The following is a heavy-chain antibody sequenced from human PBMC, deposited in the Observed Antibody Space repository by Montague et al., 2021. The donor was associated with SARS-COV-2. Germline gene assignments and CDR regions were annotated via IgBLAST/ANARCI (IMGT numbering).Heavy chain of an antibody. CDR1: GGSFSGYY. J-gene: IGHJ5*02. D-gene: IGHD2-2*02. CDR2: INHSGST. V-gene: IGHV4-34*01. CDR3: ASLTLGYCSSTSCYSDWFDP. Sequence: SETLSLTCAVYGGSFSGYYWSWIRQPPGKGLEWIVEINHSGSTNYNPSLKSRVTISVDTSKSQFSLKLSSVTAADTAVYYCASLTLGYCSSTSCYSDWFDPWGQGTLVTVSS.